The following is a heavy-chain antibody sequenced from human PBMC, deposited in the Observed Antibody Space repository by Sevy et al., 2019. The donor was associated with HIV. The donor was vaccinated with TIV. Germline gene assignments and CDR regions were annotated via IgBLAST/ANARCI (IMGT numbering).Heavy chain of an antibody. CDR3: ARQAPEWELGGGYFDY. V-gene: IGHV4-39*01. CDR1: GGSSGSSNYH. Sequence: SETLSLTCTVSGGSSGSSNYHWGWIRQPPGKALEWIGSIYYSGSAHYNPFLKSRVIISVDTSKNLFSLKLSSVTAADTAVYYCARQAPEWELGGGYFDYWGQGTLVTVSS. CDR2: IYYSGSA. D-gene: IGHD1-26*01. J-gene: IGHJ4*02.